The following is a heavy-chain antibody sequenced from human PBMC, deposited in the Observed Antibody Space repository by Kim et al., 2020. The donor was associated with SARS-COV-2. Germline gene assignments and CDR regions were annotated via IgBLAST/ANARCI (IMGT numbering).Heavy chain of an antibody. CDR3: ARPGYSYGDYYYYYYGMDV. Sequence: SVKVSCKASGGTFSSYAISWVRQAPGQGLEWMGGIIPIFGTANYAQKFQGRVTITADESTSTAYMELSSLRSEDTAVYYCARPGYSYGDYYYYYYGMDVWGQGTTVTVSS. CDR1: GGTFSSYA. V-gene: IGHV1-69*13. J-gene: IGHJ6*02. D-gene: IGHD5-18*01. CDR2: IIPIFGTA.